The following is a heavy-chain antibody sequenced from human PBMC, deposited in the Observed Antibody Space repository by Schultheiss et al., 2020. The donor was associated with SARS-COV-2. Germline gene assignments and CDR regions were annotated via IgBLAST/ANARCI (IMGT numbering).Heavy chain of an antibody. CDR3: ARAARVEQLFSVRGGHLDY. J-gene: IGHJ4*02. D-gene: IGHD3-10*01. CDR1: SGSLIPYY. V-gene: IGHV4-59*01. Sequence: SETLSLTCTVSSGSLIPYYWTWIRQPPGKGLEWIGYISYTGITKYSPSLKSRITISVDTSKKQFSLRLGSVTAADTAVYYCARAARVEQLFSVRGGHLDYWGRGTQVTVSS. CDR2: ISYTGIT.